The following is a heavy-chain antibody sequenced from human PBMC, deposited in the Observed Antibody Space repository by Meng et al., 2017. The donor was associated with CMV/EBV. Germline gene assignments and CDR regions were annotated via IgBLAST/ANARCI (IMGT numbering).Heavy chain of an antibody. V-gene: IGHV3-21*01. D-gene: IGHD4-23*01. CDR2: ISSSSSYI. CDR3: ARELPNSLADY. J-gene: IGHJ4*02. Sequence: GESLKISCAASGFTFSSYSMNWVRQAPGKGLEWVSSISSSSSYIYYADSVKGRFTISRDNAKNSLYLQMSSLRAEDTAVYYCARELPNSLADYWGQGTLVTVSS. CDR1: GFTFSSYS.